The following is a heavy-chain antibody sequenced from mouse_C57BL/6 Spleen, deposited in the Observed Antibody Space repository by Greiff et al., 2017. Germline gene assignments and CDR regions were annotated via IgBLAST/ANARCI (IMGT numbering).Heavy chain of an antibody. V-gene: IGHV2-2*01. D-gene: IGHD2-3*01. CDR3: ARNVDGYYAWFAY. CDR2: IWSGGST. J-gene: IGHJ3*01. CDR1: GFSFTSSG. Sequence: QVQLKESGPGLVQPSQSLSITCTVSGFSFTSSGVHWVRQSPGTGLEWLGVIWSGGSTDYNAAFISRLSISNDDSKSQFFFKRNSLQADDTAIYYCARNVDGYYAWFAYWGQGTLVTVSA.